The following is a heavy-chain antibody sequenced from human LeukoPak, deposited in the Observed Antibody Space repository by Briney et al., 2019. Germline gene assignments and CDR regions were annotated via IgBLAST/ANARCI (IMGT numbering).Heavy chain of an antibody. V-gene: IGHV4-59*01. Sequence: SETLSLTCIVSGGSLSSYYWSWIRQPPGKGLEWIGYIYYSGSTNYNPSLKSRVTISVDTSKNQFSLKLSSVTAADTAVYYCAREQGIYYYDSSGFDYWGQGTLVTVSS. D-gene: IGHD3-22*01. J-gene: IGHJ4*02. CDR1: GGSLSSYY. CDR3: AREQGIYYYDSSGFDY. CDR2: IYYSGST.